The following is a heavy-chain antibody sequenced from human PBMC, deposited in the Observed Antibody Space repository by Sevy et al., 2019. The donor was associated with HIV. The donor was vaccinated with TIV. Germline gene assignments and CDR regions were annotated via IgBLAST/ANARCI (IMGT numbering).Heavy chain of an antibody. D-gene: IGHD3-10*01. J-gene: IGHJ5*02. Sequence: SETLSLTCTVSGGSISSYYWSWIRQPAGKGLEWIGRIYTSGSTNYNPSLKSRVTMSVDTSKNQFSLKLSSVTAADTAVYYCAGSPYYYGSGTLNWFDPWGQGTLVTVSS. V-gene: IGHV4-4*07. CDR1: GGSISSYY. CDR2: IYTSGST. CDR3: AGSPYYYGSGTLNWFDP.